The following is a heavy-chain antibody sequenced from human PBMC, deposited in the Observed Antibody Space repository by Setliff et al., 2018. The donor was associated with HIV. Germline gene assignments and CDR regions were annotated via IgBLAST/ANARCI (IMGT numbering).Heavy chain of an antibody. CDR3: ARAHIGIAARWSGWFDP. CDR2: IYYSGST. V-gene: IGHV4-59*01. J-gene: IGHJ5*02. Sequence: SETLSLTCTVSGGSISTYYWSWIRQPPGQGLEWIGYIYYSGSTNYNPSLKSRVTISVDTSNNQFSLELSSVTAADTAVYYCARAHIGIAARWSGWFDPWGQGTRVTVSS. CDR1: GGSISTYY. D-gene: IGHD6-6*01.